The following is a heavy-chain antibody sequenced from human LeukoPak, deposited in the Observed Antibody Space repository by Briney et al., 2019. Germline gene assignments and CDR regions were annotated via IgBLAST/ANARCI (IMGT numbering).Heavy chain of an antibody. CDR2: IKPDGSEE. CDR3: ARDKNTVNYFDY. D-gene: IGHD4-17*01. CDR1: GFPFSTYW. Sequence: GGSLRLSCAASGFPFSTYWMNWVRQAPGKGLECVATIKPDGSEEYYVDSVRGRLTISRDNSKNTLYLQMNSLRAEDTAVYYCARDKNTVNYFDYWGQGTLVTVSS. J-gene: IGHJ4*02. V-gene: IGHV3-7*01.